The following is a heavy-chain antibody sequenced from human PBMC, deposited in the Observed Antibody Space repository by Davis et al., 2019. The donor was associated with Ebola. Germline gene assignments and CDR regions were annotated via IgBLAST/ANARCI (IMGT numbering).Heavy chain of an antibody. Sequence: GESLKISCAASGFTFSDYYMSWIRQAPGKGLEWVSYISSSGSTIYYADSVKGRFTISRDNAKNPLYLQMNSLRAEDTAVYYCARDRSGFYGMDVWGKGTTVTVSS. J-gene: IGHJ6*04. CDR3: ARDRSGFYGMDV. V-gene: IGHV3-11*01. CDR1: GFTFSDYY. CDR2: ISSSGSTI.